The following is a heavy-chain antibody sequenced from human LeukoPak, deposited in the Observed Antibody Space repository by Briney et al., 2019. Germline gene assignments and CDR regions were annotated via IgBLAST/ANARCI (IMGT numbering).Heavy chain of an antibody. CDR2: INPNSGGT. V-gene: IGHV1-2*02. Sequence: ASVKVSCKASIYSFTGYYMHWVRQAPGQGLEWMGWINPNSGGTNYAQKFQGRVTMTRDTSISTAYMELSRLRSDDTAVYYCARKVVVVVPAAMGFDPWGQGTLVTVSS. J-gene: IGHJ5*02. CDR3: ARKVVVVVPAAMGFDP. CDR1: IYSFTGYY. D-gene: IGHD2-2*01.